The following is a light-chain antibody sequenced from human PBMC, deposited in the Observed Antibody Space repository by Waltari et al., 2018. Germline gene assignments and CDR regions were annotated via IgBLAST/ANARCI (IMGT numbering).Light chain of an antibody. V-gene: IGLV2-23*01. Sequence: QPALTQPASVSGSPGQSITISCTGISSDVGSYNLVSWYQQYPGNAPKIMIYEGTKRPSGVSNRFSGSRSGNTASLTISGLQAEDEAAYHCCSYAGSNTWVFGGGTKLTVL. CDR1: SSDVGSYNL. J-gene: IGLJ3*02. CDR3: CSYAGSNTWV. CDR2: EGT.